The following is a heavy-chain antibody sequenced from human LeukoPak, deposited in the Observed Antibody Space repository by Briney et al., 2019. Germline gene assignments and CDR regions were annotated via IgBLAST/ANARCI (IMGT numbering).Heavy chain of an antibody. V-gene: IGHV4-38-2*02. D-gene: IGHD3-9*01. CDR1: GYSISSGYY. J-gene: IGHJ4*02. CDR2: IYYSGST. Sequence: PSETLSLTCTVSGYSISSGYYWGWIRQPPGKGLEWIGSIYYSGSTYYNPSLKSRVTISVDTSKNQFSLKLSSVTAADTAVYYCASAYDILTPTIFGWGQGTLVTVSS. CDR3: ASAYDILTPTIFG.